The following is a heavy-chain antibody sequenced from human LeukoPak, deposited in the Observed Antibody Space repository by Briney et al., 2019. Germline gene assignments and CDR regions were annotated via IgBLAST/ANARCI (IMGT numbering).Heavy chain of an antibody. J-gene: IGHJ4*02. CDR2: IKQDGSEK. CDR3: AREGYYGSGVSDY. CDR1: GFTFSSYW. Sequence: GGSLRLSCAASGFTFSSYWMSWVGQAPGKGLEWVANIKQDGSEKYYVDSVKGRFTISRDNAKNSLYLQMNSLRAEDTAVYYCAREGYYGSGVSDYWGQGTLVTVSS. D-gene: IGHD3-10*01. V-gene: IGHV3-7*01.